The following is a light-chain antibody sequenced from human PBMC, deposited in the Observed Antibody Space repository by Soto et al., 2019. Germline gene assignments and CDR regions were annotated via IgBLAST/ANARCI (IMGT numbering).Light chain of an antibody. CDR2: GDT. V-gene: IGLV1-40*01. CDR1: SYNIGAGYH. J-gene: IGLJ2*01. Sequence: QSVLTQPPSVSGAPGQRVTISCTGSSYNIGAGYHVHWYQHLPGTAPKLLIYGDTNRPSGVPDRFSVSKSGTSASLAITGLQAEDEADYYCQSYDSGLKVFGGGTKLTVL. CDR3: QSYDSGLKV.